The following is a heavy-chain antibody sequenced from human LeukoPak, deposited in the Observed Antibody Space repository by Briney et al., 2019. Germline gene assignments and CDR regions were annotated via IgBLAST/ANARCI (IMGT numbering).Heavy chain of an antibody. CDR2: ISWNSGSI. V-gene: IGHV3-9*01. Sequence: GGSLRLSCAASGFTFDDYAMHWVRQAPGKGLEWVSGISWNSGSIGYADSVKGRFTISRDNAKNSLYLQMNSLRAEDTALYYCAKDLSYGGIEAAGGGYFDYWGQGTLVTVSS. J-gene: IGHJ4*02. CDR1: GFTFDDYA. CDR3: AKDLSYGGIEAAGGGYFDY. D-gene: IGHD6-13*01.